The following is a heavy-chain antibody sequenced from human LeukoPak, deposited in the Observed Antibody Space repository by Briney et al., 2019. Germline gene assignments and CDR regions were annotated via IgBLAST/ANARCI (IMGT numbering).Heavy chain of an antibody. Sequence: SGPTLVNPTQTLTLTCTFSGFSLSTSGVGVGWIRRPSGKAPEWLALIYWDDDKRYSPSLKSRLTITKDTSKNQVVLTMTNMDPVDTATYYCAHGDYYDSSGYYFLDYWGQGTLVTVSS. CDR2: IYWDDDK. CDR3: AHGDYYDSSGYYFLDY. V-gene: IGHV2-5*02. D-gene: IGHD3-22*01. J-gene: IGHJ4*02. CDR1: GFSLSTSGVG.